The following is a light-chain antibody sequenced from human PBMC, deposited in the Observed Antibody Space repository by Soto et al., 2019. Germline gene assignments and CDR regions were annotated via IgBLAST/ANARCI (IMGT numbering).Light chain of an antibody. CDR1: TSDVGSYDL. CDR3: CSYACGRSPDV. J-gene: IGLJ1*01. Sequence: QSVLTQPASVSGSPGQSITISCTGTTSDVGSYDLVYWYQQHPGKAPKIMIYEVSKRPSGDSNRFSGSKSGNTASLTISGLQAEDEADYYCCSYACGRSPDVFGTGTKLTVL. V-gene: IGLV2-23*02. CDR2: EVS.